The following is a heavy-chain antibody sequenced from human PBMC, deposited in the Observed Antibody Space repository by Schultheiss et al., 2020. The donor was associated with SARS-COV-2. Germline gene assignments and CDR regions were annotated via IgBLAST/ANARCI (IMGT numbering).Heavy chain of an antibody. Sequence: GGSLRLSCAASGFTFSSYAMSWVRQAPGKGLEWMGIIYPGDSDTRYSPSFQGQVTISADKSISTAYLQWSSLKASDTAMYYCARQQLSLLPFDYWGQGTLVTVSS. D-gene: IGHD2-15*01. CDR3: ARQQLSLLPFDY. V-gene: IGHV5-51*01. CDR1: GFTFSSYA. CDR2: IYPGDSDT. J-gene: IGHJ4*02.